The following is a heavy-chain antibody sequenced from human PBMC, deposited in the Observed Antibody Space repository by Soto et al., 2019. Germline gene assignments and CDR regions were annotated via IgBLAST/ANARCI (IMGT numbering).Heavy chain of an antibody. Sequence: SETLSLTCTVSGGSISNTSYYWGWVRQPPGKGLEWFGHIYYGGTSYSNPSLKGRVSLSVDTSKNRFSLKRSSVTAADTAVYYCARDRGYCSGGSCYFLTWFDPWGQGTLVTVSS. J-gene: IGHJ5*02. D-gene: IGHD2-15*01. CDR2: IYYGGTS. CDR3: ARDRGYCSGGSCYFLTWFDP. V-gene: IGHV4-39*07. CDR1: GGSISNTSYY.